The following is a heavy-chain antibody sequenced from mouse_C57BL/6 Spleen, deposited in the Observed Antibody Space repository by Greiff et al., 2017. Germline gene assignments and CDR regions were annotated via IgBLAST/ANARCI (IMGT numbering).Heavy chain of an antibody. CDR2: ISDGGSYT. J-gene: IGHJ2*01. D-gene: IGHD2-2*01. CDR3: ARGGSTMVTTDFDY. V-gene: IGHV5-4*03. CDR1: GFTFSDYG. Sequence: EVKLMESGGGLVKPGGSLKLSCAASGFTFSDYGMHWVRQTPEKRLEWVATISDGGSYTYYPDNVKGRFTISRDNAKNNLYLQMSHLKSEDTAMYYCARGGSTMVTTDFDYWGQGTTLTVSS.